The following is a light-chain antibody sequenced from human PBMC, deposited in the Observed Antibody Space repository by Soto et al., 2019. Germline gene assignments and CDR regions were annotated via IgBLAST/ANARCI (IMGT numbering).Light chain of an antibody. CDR2: EVS. Sequence: QAVVTQPASVSGSPGQSITISCTGTSSDVGSYNLVSWYQQYLGKAPKLMIYEVSKRPSGVSNRFSGSKSGNTASLTISGLQAEDEGDYFCCSYAGPSTFVFGTGTKLTVL. CDR3: CSYAGPSTFV. CDR1: SSDVGSYNL. J-gene: IGLJ1*01. V-gene: IGLV2-23*02.